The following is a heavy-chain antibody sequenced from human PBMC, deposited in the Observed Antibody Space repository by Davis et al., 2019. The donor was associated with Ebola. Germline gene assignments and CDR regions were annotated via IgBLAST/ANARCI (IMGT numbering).Heavy chain of an antibody. J-gene: IGHJ4*02. Sequence: PGGSLRLSCAASGFTFSSYWMHWVRQVPGKGLEWVSAISGSGGSTYYADSVKGRFTISRDNAKNSLYLQMNSLRDEDTAVYYCARGGYDWGQGTLVTVSS. CDR3: ARGGYD. D-gene: IGHD3-3*01. CDR2: ISGSGGST. V-gene: IGHV3-48*02. CDR1: GFTFSSYW.